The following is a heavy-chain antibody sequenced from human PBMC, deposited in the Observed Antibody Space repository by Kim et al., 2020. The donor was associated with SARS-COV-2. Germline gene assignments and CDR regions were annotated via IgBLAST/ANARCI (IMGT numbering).Heavy chain of an antibody. CDR2: T. J-gene: IGHJ4*02. CDR3: ARDSEPNYFDY. V-gene: IGHV4-31*02. Sequence: TYYNPSLKSRVTISVDTSKNQFSLKLSSVTAADTAVYYCARDSEPNYFDYWGQGTLVTVSS.